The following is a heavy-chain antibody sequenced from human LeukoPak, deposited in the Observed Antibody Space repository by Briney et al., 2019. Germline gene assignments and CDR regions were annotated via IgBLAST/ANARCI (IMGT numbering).Heavy chain of an antibody. CDR3: ARKMKTGDRVGTFDI. D-gene: IGHD1-1*01. Sequence: PGGSLRLSCAASGFTFSSHNMNWVRQAPMKGLEWVSYIGTDGSYIYYADSVQGRFTISRDNAKNSLYLQMNSLTAEDTAVYYCARKMKTGDRVGTFDIWGQGTMVTVSS. V-gene: IGHV3-21*01. CDR2: IGTDGSYI. CDR1: GFTFSSHN. J-gene: IGHJ3*02.